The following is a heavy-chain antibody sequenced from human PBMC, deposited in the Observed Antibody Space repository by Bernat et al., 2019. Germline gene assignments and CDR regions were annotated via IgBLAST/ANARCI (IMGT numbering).Heavy chain of an antibody. CDR3: ARGRLSSETEEYYFDY. D-gene: IGHD3-16*02. CDR1: GGSFSGYY. CDR2: INHSGST. J-gene: IGHJ4*02. V-gene: IGHV4-34*01. Sequence: QVQLQQWGAGLLKPSETLSLTCAVYGGSFSGYYWSWIRQPPGKGLEWIGEINHSGSTNYNPSLKSRVTISVDTSKNQFSLKLSSVTAADTAVYYCARGRLSSETEEYYFDYWGQGTLVTVSS.